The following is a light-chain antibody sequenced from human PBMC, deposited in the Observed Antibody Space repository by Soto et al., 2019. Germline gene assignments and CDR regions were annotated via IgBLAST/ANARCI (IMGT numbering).Light chain of an antibody. CDR2: DAS. CDR3: QQFATSPLT. Sequence: EIVFTQSPATLSLSPGERATLSCRASQSISNYLAWFQQKPGQAPRLLIYDASRRATGIPARFSGSASGTDFTLTIGSLEPEDFAVYYCQQFATSPLTFGGGTKVDI. CDR1: QSISNY. V-gene: IGKV3-11*01. J-gene: IGKJ4*01.